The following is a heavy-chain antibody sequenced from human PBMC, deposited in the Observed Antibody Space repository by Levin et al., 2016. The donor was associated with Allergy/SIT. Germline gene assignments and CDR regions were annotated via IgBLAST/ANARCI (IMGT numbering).Heavy chain of an antibody. CDR1: GFTFSGYP. CDR2: ITENGGET. CDR3: AKNWRCKD. J-gene: IGHJ4*02. Sequence: GESLKISCAASGFTFSGYPMTWVRQVPGKGLEWVSAITENGGETKYAESVKGRFTISRDNSKNTLYLQMNSLRAEDTALYYCAKNWRCKDWGQGTLVTVSS. D-gene: IGHD2-8*02. V-gene: IGHV3-23*01.